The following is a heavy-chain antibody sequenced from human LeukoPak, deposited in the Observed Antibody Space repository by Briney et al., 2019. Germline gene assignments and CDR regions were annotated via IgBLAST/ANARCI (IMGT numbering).Heavy chain of an antibody. J-gene: IGHJ4*02. CDR2: IIHIFGTA. D-gene: IGHD3-3*01. CDR1: GGTFRSYA. V-gene: IGHV1-69*05. CDR3: ARNFWSGYYRDY. Sequence: ASVKVSCKASGGTFRSYAIRWVRQAPGQGLEWMGGIIHIFGTANYAQTLQGRVTITTDEYTSTAYMELSSLRAEDTAVYYCARNFWSGYYRDYWGQGTLVTVSS.